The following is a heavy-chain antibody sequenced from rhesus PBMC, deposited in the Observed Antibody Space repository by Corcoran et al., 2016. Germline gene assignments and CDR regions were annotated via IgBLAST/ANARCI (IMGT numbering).Heavy chain of an antibody. D-gene: IGHD4-17*01. CDR3: ARSRLYNSLDV. CDR2: VNGNGVIV. J-gene: IGHJ5-2*02. V-gene: IGHV4-80*01. CDR1: GTSITVDW. Sequence: QVQLQESGPGLVKHSETLSLTCAVSGTSITVDWWIWIRPPPGKGLAWIGEVNGNGVIVDYSPSLKSRATISNDASKNQFSLRLTSMTAADTAIYYCARSRLYNSLDVWGRGVLVTVSS.